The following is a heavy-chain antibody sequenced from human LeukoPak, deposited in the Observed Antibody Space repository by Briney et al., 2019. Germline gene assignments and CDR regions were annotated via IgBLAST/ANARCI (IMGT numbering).Heavy chain of an antibody. D-gene: IGHD5-24*01. J-gene: IGHJ4*02. Sequence: SETLSLTCTGSGGSISSYYWSWIRQPPGKGLEWIGYIYYSGSTNYNPSLKSRVTISVDTSKNQFSLKLSSVTAADTAVYYCARGGTNYDYWGQGTLVTVSS. CDR1: GGSISSYY. CDR3: ARGGTNYDY. V-gene: IGHV4-59*01. CDR2: IYYSGST.